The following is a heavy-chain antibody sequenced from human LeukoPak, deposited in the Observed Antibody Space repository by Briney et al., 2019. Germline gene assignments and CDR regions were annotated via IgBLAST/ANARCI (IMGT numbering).Heavy chain of an antibody. Sequence: GASVKVSCKASGYTFTSYGISWVRQAPGQGLEWMGWISGYNGNTNYAQKLQGRVTMTTDTSTSTAYMELRSLTSDDTAVYYCAKDGDYVPHNWFDPWGQGTLVTVSS. CDR2: ISGYNGNT. J-gene: IGHJ5*02. CDR1: GYTFTSYG. D-gene: IGHD4-17*01. CDR3: AKDGDYVPHNWFDP. V-gene: IGHV1-18*01.